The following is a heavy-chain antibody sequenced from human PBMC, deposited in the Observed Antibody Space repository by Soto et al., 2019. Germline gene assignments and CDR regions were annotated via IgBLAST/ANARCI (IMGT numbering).Heavy chain of an antibody. CDR2: ISSSSSTI. CDR3: ARDPTMVRGVMRQNAFDI. Sequence: GGSLRLSCAASGFAFSSYSMNWVRQAPGKGLEWVSYISSSSSTIYYADSVKGRFTISRDNAKNSLYLQMNSLRAEDTAVYYCARDPTMVRGVMRQNAFDIWGQGTMVTVSS. J-gene: IGHJ3*02. CDR1: GFAFSSYS. V-gene: IGHV3-48*01. D-gene: IGHD3-10*01.